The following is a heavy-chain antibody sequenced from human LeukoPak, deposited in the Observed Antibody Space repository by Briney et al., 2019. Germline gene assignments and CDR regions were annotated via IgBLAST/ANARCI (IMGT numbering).Heavy chain of an antibody. J-gene: IGHJ6*03. D-gene: IGHD3-10*01. CDR3: ARYGYGSGLYYYYYYMDV. CDR1: GFTFSSYE. V-gene: IGHV3-48*03. CDR2: ISSSGSTI. Sequence: GGSLRLSCAASGFTFSSYEMNWVRQAPGKGLEWVSYISSSGSTIYYADSVKGRFTISRDNAKNSLYLQMNSLRAEDTAVYYCARYGYGSGLYYYYYYMDVWGKGTTVTVSS.